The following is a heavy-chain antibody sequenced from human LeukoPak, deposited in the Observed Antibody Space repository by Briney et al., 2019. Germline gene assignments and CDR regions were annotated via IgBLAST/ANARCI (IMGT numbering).Heavy chain of an antibody. V-gene: IGHV4-34*01. J-gene: IGHJ4*02. CDR2: INHSGST. D-gene: IGHD6-6*01. CDR1: GGSFSGFY. CDR3: ARRPKSFDY. Sequence: SETLSLTCAVYGGSFSGFYWSWIRQPPGEGLEWIGEINHSGSTNYNPSLKGRVSISVDTSKNQFSLKLTSVTAADTAMYFCARRPKSFDYWGQGTLVTVSS.